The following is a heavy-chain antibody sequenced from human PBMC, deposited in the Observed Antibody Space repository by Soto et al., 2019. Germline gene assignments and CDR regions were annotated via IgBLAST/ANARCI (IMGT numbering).Heavy chain of an antibody. Sequence: QVQLVESGGGVVQPGKSLRLSCAASGFTFSSYAMHWARQAPGKGLEWVTVISIRGGDEYYAESVRGRFTISRDDSKNTLYLQRDSLRVEDTAVYSCARGSIVARQHLDYWGQGTMVTVSS. CDR2: ISIRGGDE. V-gene: IGHV3-30*03. J-gene: IGHJ4*02. CDR3: ARGSIVARQHLDY. D-gene: IGHD6-6*01. CDR1: GFTFSSYA.